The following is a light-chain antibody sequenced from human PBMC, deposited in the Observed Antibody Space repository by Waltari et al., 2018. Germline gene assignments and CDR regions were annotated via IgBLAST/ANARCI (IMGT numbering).Light chain of an antibody. CDR1: QNLLYSNGYNY. CDR2: LGS. CDR3: MQALQTPYT. V-gene: IGKV2-28*01. J-gene: IGKJ2*01. Sequence: DIVMTRSPLSLPVTPGEPASISCRSSQNLLYSNGYNYLDWYVQKPGQSPQILIYLGSNRASGVPDRFSGSGSGTDFALKISRVEAEDVGVYYCMQALQTPYTFGLGTKLEI.